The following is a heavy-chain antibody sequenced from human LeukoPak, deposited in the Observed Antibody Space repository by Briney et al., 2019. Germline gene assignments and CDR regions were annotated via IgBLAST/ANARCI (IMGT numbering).Heavy chain of an antibody. CDR3: AKENTIFGVVIIGLDY. V-gene: IGHV3-30*18. CDR2: ISYDGSNK. CDR1: GFTFSSYG. Sequence: GGSLGLSCAASGFTFSSYGMHWVRQAPGKGLEWVAVISYDGSNKYYADSVKGRFTISRDNSKNTLYLQMNSLRAEDTAVYYCAKENTIFGVVIIGLDYWGQGTLVTVSS. D-gene: IGHD3-3*01. J-gene: IGHJ4*02.